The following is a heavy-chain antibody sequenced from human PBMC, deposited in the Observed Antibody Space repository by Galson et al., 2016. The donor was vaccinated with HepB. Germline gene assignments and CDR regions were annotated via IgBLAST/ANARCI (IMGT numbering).Heavy chain of an antibody. CDR3: ARETGRGNWFDP. D-gene: IGHD1-26*01. J-gene: IGHJ5*02. CDR1: GASVSTDSFY. CDR2: IHHSGSA. Sequence: ETLSLTCTVSGASVSTDSFYWAWIRQSPGKGLEWIGIIHHSGSAYYNPSLKNRVTMSVDTSKNQFSLNLTSVTAADTAFYYCARETGRGNWFDPWGQGTLVTVSS. V-gene: IGHV4-39*02.